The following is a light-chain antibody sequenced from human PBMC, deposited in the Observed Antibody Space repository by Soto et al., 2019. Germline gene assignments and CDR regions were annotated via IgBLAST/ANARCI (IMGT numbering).Light chain of an antibody. Sequence: EIVMTQSPATLSVSPGERATRSCRASQSVSSNLAWYQQKPGQAPRLLIYGASTRATGIPARFSGSGSGTEFTLTISSLPSEDFAVYYCQLKDTFGQGTKLEIK. J-gene: IGKJ2*01. CDR1: QSVSSN. V-gene: IGKV3-15*01. CDR2: GAS. CDR3: QLKDT.